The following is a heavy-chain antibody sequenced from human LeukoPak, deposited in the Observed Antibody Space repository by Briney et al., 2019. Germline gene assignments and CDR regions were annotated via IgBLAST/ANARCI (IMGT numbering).Heavy chain of an antibody. V-gene: IGHV3-23*01. CDR2: ISGSGGST. J-gene: IGHJ4*02. CDR1: GFTFSSYA. Sequence: GGSLKLSCAASGFTFSSYAMSWVRQAPGKGLEWVSAISGSGGSTYYADSVKGRFTISRDNSKNTLYLQMNSLRAEDTAVYYCARTRYSSSKYYFDYWGQGTLVTVSS. CDR3: ARTRYSSSKYYFDY. D-gene: IGHD6-6*01.